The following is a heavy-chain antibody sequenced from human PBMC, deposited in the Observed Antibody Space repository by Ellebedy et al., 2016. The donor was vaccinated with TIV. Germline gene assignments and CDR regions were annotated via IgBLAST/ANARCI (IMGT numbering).Heavy chain of an antibody. CDR3: ARSPGYCTNGVCYDY. V-gene: IGHV5-10-1*01. Sequence: GESLKISCKGSGYSFTSYWISWVRQMPGKGLEWMGRIDPSDSYTNYSPSFQGHVTISADKSISTAYLQWSSLKASDTAMIYCARSPGYCTNGVCYDYWGLGTLVTVSS. CDR1: GYSFTSYW. D-gene: IGHD2-8*01. CDR2: IDPSDSYT. J-gene: IGHJ4*02.